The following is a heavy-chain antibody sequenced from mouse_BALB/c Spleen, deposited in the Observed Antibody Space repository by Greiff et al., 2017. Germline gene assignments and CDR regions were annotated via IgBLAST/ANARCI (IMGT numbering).Heavy chain of an antibody. CDR2: ISSGSSTI. V-gene: IGHV5-17*02. D-gene: IGHD2-14*01. CDR3: ATCYRYDGDYYAMDD. CDR1: GFTFSSFG. J-gene: IGHJ4*01. Sequence: EVMLVESGGGLVQPGGSRKLSCAASGFTFSSFGMHWVRQAPEKGLEWVAYISSGSSTIYYADTVKGRFTISRDNPKNTLFLQMTSLRSEDTAMYYCATCYRYDGDYYAMDDWGQGTSVTVSS.